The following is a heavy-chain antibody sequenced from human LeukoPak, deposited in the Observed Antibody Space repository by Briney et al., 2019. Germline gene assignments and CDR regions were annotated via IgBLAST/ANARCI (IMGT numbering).Heavy chain of an antibody. CDR3: ARGGIFGVVTPFDY. D-gene: IGHD3-3*01. J-gene: IGHJ4*02. Sequence: TGGSLRLSCAASGFTFSSYWMSWVRQAPGKGLEWVANIKQDGSEKYYVDSVKGRFTISRDNAKNSLYLQMNSLRAEDTAVYYCARGGIFGVVTPFDYWGQGTLVTVSS. CDR2: IKQDGSEK. V-gene: IGHV3-7*01. CDR1: GFTFSSYW.